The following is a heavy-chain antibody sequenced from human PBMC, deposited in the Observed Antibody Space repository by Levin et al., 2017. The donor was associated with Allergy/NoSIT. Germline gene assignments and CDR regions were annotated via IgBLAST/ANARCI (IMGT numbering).Heavy chain of an antibody. V-gene: IGHV1-18*01. CDR1: GYTFTSYG. J-gene: IGHJ3*02. D-gene: IGHD3-9*01. Sequence: GESLKISCKASGYTFTSYGISWVRQAPGQGLEWMGWISAYNGNTNYAQKLQGRVTMTTDTSTSTAYMELRSLRSDDTAVYYCAGGRDYDILTGYYIPDAFDIWGQGTMVTVSS. CDR3: AGGRDYDILTGYYIPDAFDI. CDR2: ISAYNGNT.